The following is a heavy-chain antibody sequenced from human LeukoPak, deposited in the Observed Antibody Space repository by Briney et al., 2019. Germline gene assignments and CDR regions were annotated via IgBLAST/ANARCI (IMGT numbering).Heavy chain of an antibody. V-gene: IGHV3-53*01. CDR3: ATSPEYGH. CDR2: IYSGGGT. J-gene: IGHJ4*02. CDR1: GFTVCNNF. D-gene: IGHD6-6*01. Sequence: GGSLRLSCAASGFTVCNNFMTWVRQAPGKGLEWIPLIYSGGGTNYADSVKGRLTISRDSSKNTLYLKMNGLRAEDTAVYYCATSPEYGHWGQGTLVTVSS.